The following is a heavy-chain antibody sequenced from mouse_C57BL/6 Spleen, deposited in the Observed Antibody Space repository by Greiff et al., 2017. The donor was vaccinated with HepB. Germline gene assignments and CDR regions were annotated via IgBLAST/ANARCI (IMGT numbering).Heavy chain of an antibody. D-gene: IGHD2-4*01. Sequence: QVQLQQPGAELVKPGASVKLSCKASGYTFTSYWMHWVKQRPGQGLEWIGMIHPNSGSTNYNEKFKSKATLTVDKSSSTAYMQLSSLTSEDSAVYYCARYGYDDYDGRAWGQGTSVTVSS. V-gene: IGHV1-64*01. CDR1: GYTFTSYW. CDR3: ARYGYDDYDGRA. CDR2: IHPNSGST. J-gene: IGHJ4*01.